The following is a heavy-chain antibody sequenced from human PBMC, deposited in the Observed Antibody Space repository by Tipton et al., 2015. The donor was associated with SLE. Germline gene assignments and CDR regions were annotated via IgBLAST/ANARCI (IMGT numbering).Heavy chain of an antibody. D-gene: IGHD1-26*01. CDR1: GFTFSSYS. CDR3: ARVSPNSGSYPAIFFDH. J-gene: IGHJ4*02. V-gene: IGHV3-21*01. Sequence: SLRLSCAASGFTFSSYSMNWVRQAPGKGLEWVSSISSSSSYIYYADSVKGRFTISRDNAKNSLYLQMNSLRAEDTAIYYCARVSPNSGSYPAIFFDHWGPGILVTVSS. CDR2: ISSSSSYI.